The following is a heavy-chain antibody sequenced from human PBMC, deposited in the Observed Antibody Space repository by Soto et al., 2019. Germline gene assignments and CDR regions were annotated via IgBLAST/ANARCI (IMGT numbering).Heavy chain of an antibody. CDR2: ISYDGSNT. D-gene: IGHD1-26*01. Sequence: QVQLVESGGGVVQPGRSLRLSCVASGFTFSSYGMHWVRQAPGKGLEWVAIISYDGSNTYYADSVKGRFTISRDNSKNTLYLQMNSLRAEDTSVYYCAKEGGLSWSYYISSSYYFDYWGQGTLVTVSS. V-gene: IGHV3-30*18. CDR1: GFTFSSYG. J-gene: IGHJ4*02. CDR3: AKEGGLSWSYYISSSYYFDY.